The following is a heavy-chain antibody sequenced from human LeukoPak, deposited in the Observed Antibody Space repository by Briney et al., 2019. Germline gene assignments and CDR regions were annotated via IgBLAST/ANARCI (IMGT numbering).Heavy chain of an antibody. CDR3: ARAAVGLSTRPFDY. CDR2: ISGSGGTT. CDR1: GFTFSNNA. Sequence: PGGSLRLSCAASGFTFSNNAMNWVRQAPGKGLEWVSAISGSGGTTFYADSAKGRFTISRENSMNTLFLQMNSLRDEDTAVYYCARAAVGLSTRPFDYWGQGTLVTVSS. J-gene: IGHJ4*02. V-gene: IGHV3-23*01. D-gene: IGHD2-2*01.